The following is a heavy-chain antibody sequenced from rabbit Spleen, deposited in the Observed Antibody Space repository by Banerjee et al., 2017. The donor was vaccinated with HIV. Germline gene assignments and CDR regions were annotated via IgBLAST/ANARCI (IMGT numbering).Heavy chain of an antibody. Sequence: QSLVESGGGLVKPGASLTLTCRASGFDFSSNYYMFWVRQAPGKGLEWIACIRGGSSGSTSYASWAKGRFTISRTSSTTVTLQMTGLTVADTATYFCARDTSSSFSSYGMDLWGPGTLVTVS. CDR1: GFDFSSNYY. CDR2: IRGGSSGST. J-gene: IGHJ6*01. V-gene: IGHV1S40*01. CDR3: ARDTSSSFSSYGMDL. D-gene: IGHD1-1*01.